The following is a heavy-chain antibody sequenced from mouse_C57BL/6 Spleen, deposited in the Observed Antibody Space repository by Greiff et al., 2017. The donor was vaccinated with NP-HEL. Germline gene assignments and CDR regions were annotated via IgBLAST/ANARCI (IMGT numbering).Heavy chain of an antibody. V-gene: IGHV1-50*01. CDR2: MDPADSYT. J-gene: IGHJ2*01. Sequence: QVQLQQPGAELVKPGASVKLSCKASGYTFTSYWMQWVKQRPGQGLEWIGEMDPADSYTNYNQKFKGKATLTADTSSSTAYMQLSSLTSEETAVYYYARSRDYCSSYFDYWGHGTTLTVSS. CDR3: ARSRDYCSSYFDY. D-gene: IGHD1-1*01. CDR1: GYTFTSYW.